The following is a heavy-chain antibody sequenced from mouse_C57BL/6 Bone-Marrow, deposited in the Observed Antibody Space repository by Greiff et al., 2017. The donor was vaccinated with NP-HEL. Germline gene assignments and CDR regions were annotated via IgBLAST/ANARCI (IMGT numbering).Heavy chain of an antibody. D-gene: IGHD1-1*01. CDR3: ARSRYGSSYWYFDV. V-gene: IGHV1-69*01. J-gene: IGHJ1*03. CDR1: GYTFTSYW. Sequence: QVQLQQPGAELVMPGASVKLSCKASGYTFTSYWMHWVKQRPGQGLEWIGEIDPSDSYTNYNQKFKGKSTLTVDESSSTAYMQLSSLTSEDSAVYYCARSRYGSSYWYFDVWGTGTTVTVSS. CDR2: IDPSDSYT.